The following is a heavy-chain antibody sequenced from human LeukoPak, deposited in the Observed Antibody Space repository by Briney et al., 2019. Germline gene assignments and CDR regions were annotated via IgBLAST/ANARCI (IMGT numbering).Heavy chain of an antibody. V-gene: IGHV3-48*02. CDR3: AKQEKNGYFGACDI. J-gene: IGHJ3*02. CDR2: ISSSSSTI. Sequence: GGSLRLSCAASGFIFSDYSMNWVRQAPGKGLEWVSYISSSSSTIYYADSVKGRFTISRDSAKNSLYLQMNSLRDDDTAVYYCAKQEKNGYFGACDIWGQGTMVTVSS. D-gene: IGHD3-22*01. CDR1: GFIFSDYS.